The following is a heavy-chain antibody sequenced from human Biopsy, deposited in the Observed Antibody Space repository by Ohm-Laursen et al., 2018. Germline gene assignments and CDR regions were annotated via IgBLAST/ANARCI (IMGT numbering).Heavy chain of an antibody. J-gene: IGHJ4*02. CDR1: GYTFTSYD. V-gene: IGHV1-2*02. CDR2: INPQSGGE. Sequence: SSVKVSCKASGYTFTSYDISWVRQAPGQGLEWMGWINPQSGGEHYAQKFKDRVTMTRDTSISTAYMELSSLTSDDTAVYYCATDAVGGLAVFGGQGTLVTVSS. D-gene: IGHD3-16*01. CDR3: ATDAVGGLAVF.